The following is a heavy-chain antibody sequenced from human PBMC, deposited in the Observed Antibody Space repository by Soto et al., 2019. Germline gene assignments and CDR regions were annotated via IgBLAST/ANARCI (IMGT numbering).Heavy chain of an antibody. D-gene: IGHD4-17*01. J-gene: IGHJ4*02. CDR1: GFIFSDHY. CDR3: ARATTVTDY. CDR2: TRNKANSHTT. V-gene: IGHV3-72*01. Sequence: GSLRLSCAASGFIFSDHYMDWVRQAPGKGLEWVGRTRNKANSHTTEYAASVKGRFTISRDDSKNSLYLQMNSLKIEDTAVYYCARATTVTDYWGQGTLVTVSS.